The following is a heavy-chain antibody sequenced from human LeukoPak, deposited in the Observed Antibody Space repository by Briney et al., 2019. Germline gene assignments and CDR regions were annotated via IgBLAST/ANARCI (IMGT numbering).Heavy chain of an antibody. CDR1: GFSISSGDYY. CDR2: IYYSGST. D-gene: IGHD7-27*01. V-gene: IGHV4-30-4*01. J-gene: IGHJ4*02. CDR3: ARGKWGEFDY. Sequence: SQTLSPTCTASGFSISSGDYYWSRIPPPQGQGLEWIGYIYYSGSTYYNPSLKRLATISVDTTNNQFSLKLSSVAAATTAYYYCARGKWGEFDYLGQATLLSVSS.